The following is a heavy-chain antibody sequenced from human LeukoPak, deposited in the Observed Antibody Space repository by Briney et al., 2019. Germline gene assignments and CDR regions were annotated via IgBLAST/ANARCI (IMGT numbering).Heavy chain of an antibody. CDR1: GFTSSSYG. CDR3: AKYDNWFDP. Sequence: GGSLRLSCAASGFTSSSYGMHWVRQAPGKGLEWVAVISYDGSNKYYADSVKGRFTISRDNSKNTLYLQMNSLRAEDTAVYYCAKYDNWFDPWGQGTLVTVSS. J-gene: IGHJ5*02. D-gene: IGHD3-16*01. V-gene: IGHV3-30*18. CDR2: ISYDGSNK.